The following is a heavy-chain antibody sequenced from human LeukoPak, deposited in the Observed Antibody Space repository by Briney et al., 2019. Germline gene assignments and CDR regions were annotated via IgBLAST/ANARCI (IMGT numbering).Heavy chain of an antibody. CDR1: GFTFSNSV. V-gene: IGHV3-23*01. Sequence: GGSLRLSCVASGFTFSNSVMSWVRQAPGKGLGWVSSVLGTGDYTYFANSVKGRFTISSDNSKNTLYHQMNSLRAGDTAIYYCARGSKGTYDYWGQGTLDSVPS. J-gene: IGHJ4*02. CDR3: ARGSKGTYDY. CDR2: VLGTGDYT.